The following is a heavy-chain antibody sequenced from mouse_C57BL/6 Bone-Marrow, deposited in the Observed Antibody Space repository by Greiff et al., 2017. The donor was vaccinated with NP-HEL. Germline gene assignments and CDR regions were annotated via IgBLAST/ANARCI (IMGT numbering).Heavy chain of an antibody. Sequence: VQLQQSGPELVKPGASVKISCKASGYTFTDYYMNWVKQSHGKSLEWIGDINPNNGGTSYNQKFKGKATLTVDKSSSTAYMELRSLTSEDSAVYYCAREDYGNLDYWGQGTTLTVSS. CDR2: INPNNGGT. CDR1: GYTFTDYY. V-gene: IGHV1-26*01. D-gene: IGHD2-1*01. J-gene: IGHJ2*01. CDR3: AREDYGNLDY.